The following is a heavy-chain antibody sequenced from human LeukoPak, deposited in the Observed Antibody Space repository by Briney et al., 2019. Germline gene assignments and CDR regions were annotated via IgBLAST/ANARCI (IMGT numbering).Heavy chain of an antibody. CDR3: AGGVLHGGGNWFDP. Sequence: ASVKVSYKTCGYTFTGYYMHWLRQAPGQGLEWMGRINPNSGGTYYAQKFRSRVTMTRDTSISTAYMEPASLISDDTAVYYCAGGVLHGGGNWFDPWGQGTLVTVSS. V-gene: IGHV1-2*06. D-gene: IGHD3-16*01. CDR1: GYTFTGYY. CDR2: INPNSGGT. J-gene: IGHJ5*02.